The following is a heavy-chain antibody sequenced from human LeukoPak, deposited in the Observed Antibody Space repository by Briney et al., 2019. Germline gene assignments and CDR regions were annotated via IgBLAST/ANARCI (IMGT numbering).Heavy chain of an antibody. CDR2: ISSSSSYT. CDR1: GFTFSDYY. J-gene: IGHJ3*02. D-gene: IGHD6-13*01. V-gene: IGHV3-11*06. CDR3: ARVAAAGIGAFDI. Sequence: GGSLRLSCAASGFTFSDYYMSWIRQAPGKGLEWVSYISSSSSYTNYADSVKGRFTISRDNAKNSLYLQMNSLRAEDTAVYYCARVAAAGIGAFDIWGLGTMVTVSS.